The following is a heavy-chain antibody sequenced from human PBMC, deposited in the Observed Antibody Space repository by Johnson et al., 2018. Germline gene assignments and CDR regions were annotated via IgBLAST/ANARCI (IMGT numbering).Heavy chain of an antibody. D-gene: IGHD4-17*01. CDR3: ARDADYGDYGVGY. J-gene: IGHJ4*02. CDR2: LIPILGIA. Sequence: QVQLVESGAEVKKPGSSVKVSCKASGGTFSSYTISWVRQAPGQGLEWMGRLIPILGIANYAQKFQGRVTITADKSTGTAYMELSSLRSEDTAVYYCARDADYGDYGVGYWGQGTLVTVSS. V-gene: IGHV1-69*09. CDR1: GGTFSSYT.